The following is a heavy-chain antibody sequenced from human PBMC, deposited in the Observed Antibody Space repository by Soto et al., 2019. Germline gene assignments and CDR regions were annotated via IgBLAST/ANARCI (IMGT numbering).Heavy chain of an antibody. CDR2: IYDSGST. D-gene: IGHD6-19*01. Sequence: PSETLSLTCTVSGGSINTNGYYWSWIRQPPGKGLEWIGYIYDSGSTNYSPSLKSRVTISVDTSKNQFSLKLSSVTAADTAVYYCARGISGWFDYWGQGTLVTVSS. CDR1: GGSINTNGYY. V-gene: IGHV4-61*08. CDR3: ARGISGWFDY. J-gene: IGHJ4*02.